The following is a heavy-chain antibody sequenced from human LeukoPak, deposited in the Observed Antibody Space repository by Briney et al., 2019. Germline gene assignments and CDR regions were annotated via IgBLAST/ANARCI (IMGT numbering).Heavy chain of an antibody. J-gene: IGHJ6*03. Sequence: SVKVSCKASGGTFSSYAISWVRQAPGQGLEWMGGIIPIFGTANYAQKFQGRVTMTTDTSTSTAYMELRSLRSDDTAVYYCARAGSPFYYYYMDVWGKGTTVTVSS. D-gene: IGHD2-15*01. CDR3: ARAGSPFYYYYMDV. CDR1: GGTFSSYA. V-gene: IGHV1-69*05. CDR2: IIPIFGTA.